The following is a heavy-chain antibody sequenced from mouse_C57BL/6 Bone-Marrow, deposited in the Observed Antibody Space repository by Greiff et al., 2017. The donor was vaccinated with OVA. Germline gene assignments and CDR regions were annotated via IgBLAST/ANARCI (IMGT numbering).Heavy chain of an antibody. Sequence: QVQLQQSGAELVKPGASVKISCKASGYAFSSYWMNWVKQRPGKGLEWIGQIYPGDGDTNYNGKFKGKATLTADKSSSPAYMQLSSLTSEDSAVYFCARRGYGNPYAMDYWGQGTSVTVSS. J-gene: IGHJ4*01. V-gene: IGHV1-80*01. CDR2: IYPGDGDT. CDR1: GYAFSSYW. CDR3: ARRGYGNPYAMDY. D-gene: IGHD2-1*01.